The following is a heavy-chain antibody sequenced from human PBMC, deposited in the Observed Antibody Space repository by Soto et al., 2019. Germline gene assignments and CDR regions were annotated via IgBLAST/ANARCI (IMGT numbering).Heavy chain of an antibody. Sequence: SETLYLTCAVYGGSFSGYYWSWIRQPPGKGLEWIGEINHSGSTNYNPSLKSRVTISVDTSKNQFSLKLSSVTAADTAVYYCARVKHHDLVDVSGQGSKVTVS. J-gene: IGHJ6*02. V-gene: IGHV4-34*01. CDR2: INHSGST. CDR3: ARVKHHDLVDV. D-gene: IGHD1-1*01. CDR1: GGSFSGYY.